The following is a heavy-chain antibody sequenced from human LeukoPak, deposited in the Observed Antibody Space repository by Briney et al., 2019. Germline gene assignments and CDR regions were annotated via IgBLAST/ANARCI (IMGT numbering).Heavy chain of an antibody. J-gene: IGHJ5*02. D-gene: IGHD3-3*01. CDR3: TTAHKPTTFGVVLWFDP. CDR1: GFTFSSYW. Sequence: GGSLRLSCAASGFTFSSYWMSWVRQAPGKGLEWVGRIKSKTDGGTTDYAAPVKGRFTISRDDSKNTLYLQMNSLKTEDTAVYYCTTAHKPTTFGVVLWFDPWGQGTLVTVSS. V-gene: IGHV3-15*01. CDR2: IKSKTDGGTT.